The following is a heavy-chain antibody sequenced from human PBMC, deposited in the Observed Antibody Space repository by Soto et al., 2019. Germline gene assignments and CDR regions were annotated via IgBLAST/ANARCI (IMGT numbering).Heavy chain of an antibody. CDR3: ARGGGYCTPTSCAIDS. Sequence: EVQLLESGGGRVQPGGSLRLSCVASRFSFSSYEMSWVRQAAGKGLEWVSRVSLTGDRTNYAGSVKGRFTVSRDNFKNTLYLEMDSLRPEDTAIYYCARGGGYCTPTSCAIDSWGRGTPVTVSS. D-gene: IGHD2-8*01. V-gene: IGHV3-23*01. CDR1: RFSFSSYE. J-gene: IGHJ4*02. CDR2: VSLTGDRT.